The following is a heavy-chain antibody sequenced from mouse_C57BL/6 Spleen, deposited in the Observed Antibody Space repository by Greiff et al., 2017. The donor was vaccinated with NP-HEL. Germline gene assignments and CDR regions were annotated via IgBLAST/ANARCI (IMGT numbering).Heavy chain of an antibody. CDR2: IYPGDGDT. CDR1: GYAFSSYW. CDR3: AAYYGSSYDWYFDV. D-gene: IGHD1-1*01. J-gene: IGHJ1*03. Sequence: QVQLKQSGAELVKPGASVKISCKASGYAFSSYWMNWVKQRPGKGLEWIGQIYPGDGDTNYNGQFKGKATLTADKSSSTAYMQLSSLTSEDSAVYFCAAYYGSSYDWYFDVWGTGTTVTVSS. V-gene: IGHV1-80*01.